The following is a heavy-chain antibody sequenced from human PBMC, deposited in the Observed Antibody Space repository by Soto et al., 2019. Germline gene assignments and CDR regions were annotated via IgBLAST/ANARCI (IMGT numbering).Heavy chain of an antibody. CDR1: GGTFSSYA. CDR2: IIPIFGTA. V-gene: IGHV1-69*12. CDR3: APHRRGSGYYYYGMDV. Sequence: QVQLVQSGAEVKKPGSSVKVSCKASGGTFSSYAISWVRQAPGQGLEWMGGIIPIFGTANYAQKFQGRVTTTADESTSTAYMELSSLRSEDTDVYYCAPHRRGSGYYYYGMDVWGQGTTVTVSS. J-gene: IGHJ6*02. D-gene: IGHD5-12*01.